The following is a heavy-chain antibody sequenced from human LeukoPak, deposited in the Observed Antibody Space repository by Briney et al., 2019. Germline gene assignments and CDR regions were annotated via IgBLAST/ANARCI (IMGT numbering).Heavy chain of an antibody. V-gene: IGHV3-7*01. Sequence: GGSLRLSCAASGFTFSSHWMSWVRQAPGKGLEWVANIDRDGSDKRYVDSVKGRFTISRDNAENTLNLQMTSLRVEDTALYYCVRNGGSLDYWGQGTLVTVSS. D-gene: IGHD3-10*01. CDR1: GFTFSSHW. CDR3: VRNGGSLDY. CDR2: IDRDGSDK. J-gene: IGHJ4*02.